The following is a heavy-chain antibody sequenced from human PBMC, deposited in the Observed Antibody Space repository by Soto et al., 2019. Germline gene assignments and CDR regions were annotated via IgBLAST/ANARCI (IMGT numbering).Heavy chain of an antibody. D-gene: IGHD4-17*01. J-gene: IGHJ4*02. Sequence: ASVKVACKASGYTFVNYYINWVRQAPGQGLEWMGIIDPSDGSTNYAQNFQGSVTVTRDTSTYTVYMELSSLRYEDTAVYYCARDPTVAAYYYDYWGQGTLVTVSS. CDR2: IDPSDGST. CDR3: ARDPTVAAYYYDY. V-gene: IGHV1-46*01. CDR1: GYTFVNYY.